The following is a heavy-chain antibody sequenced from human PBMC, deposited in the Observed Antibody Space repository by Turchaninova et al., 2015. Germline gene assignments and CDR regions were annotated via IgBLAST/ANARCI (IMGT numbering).Heavy chain of an antibody. Sequence: EVQLVQSGAEVKKPGATVKISCKVSGYTFTDYYMHWVQQAHGKGLEWMGLVDPEDGENIYAGKCQGKGTITADTSTDTAYMELSSLRSEDTAVYYGAVGPVSNWFDPWGQGTLVTVSS. CDR2: VDPEDGEN. J-gene: IGHJ5*02. V-gene: IGHV1-69-2*01. D-gene: IGHD1-26*01. CDR1: GYTFTDYY. CDR3: AVGPVSNWFDP.